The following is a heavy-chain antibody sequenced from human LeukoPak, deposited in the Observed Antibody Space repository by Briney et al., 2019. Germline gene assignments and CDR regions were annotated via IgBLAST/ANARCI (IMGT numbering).Heavy chain of an antibody. Sequence: SETLSLTCAVYGGSFSGYYWSWIRQPPGKGLEWIGEINHSGSTNYNPSLKSRVTISVDTSKNQFSLKLSSVTAADTAVYYCARGLGFWSGYYKPDYWGQGTLVTVSS. J-gene: IGHJ4*02. CDR1: GGSFSGYY. CDR2: INHSGST. V-gene: IGHV4-34*01. D-gene: IGHD3-3*01. CDR3: ARGLGFWSGYYKPDY.